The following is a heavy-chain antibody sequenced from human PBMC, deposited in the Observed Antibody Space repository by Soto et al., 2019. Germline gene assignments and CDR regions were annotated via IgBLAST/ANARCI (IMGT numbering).Heavy chain of an antibody. CDR3: ARGNSRFDP. D-gene: IGHD2-21*01. CDR1: GYPFTTYW. J-gene: IGHJ5*02. V-gene: IGHV5-51*01. Sequence: PRESLKISCKGSGYPFTTYWIAWVRQMPGKGLEWMGIIFPGESDTRYSPSFQGQVTISVDKSISTAYLQWSSLKASDTAMYYCARGNSRFDPWGQGTLVTVSS. CDR2: IFPGESDT.